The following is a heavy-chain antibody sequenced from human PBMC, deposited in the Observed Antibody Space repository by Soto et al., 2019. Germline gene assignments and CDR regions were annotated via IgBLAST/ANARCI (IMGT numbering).Heavy chain of an antibody. J-gene: IGHJ6*03. CDR3: ARDPTYDIQPVPQTPPGFYYYYYMDV. V-gene: IGHV3-21*01. Sequence: GVSLRLSCAASGFTFSSYSMNWVRQAPGKGLEWVSSISSSSSYIYYADSVKGRFTISRDKAKNSLYLQMNSLRAEDTAVYYCARDPTYDIQPVPQTPPGFYYYYYMDVWGKGTTVTVSS. CDR1: GFTFSSYS. D-gene: IGHD2-2*01. CDR2: ISSSSSYI.